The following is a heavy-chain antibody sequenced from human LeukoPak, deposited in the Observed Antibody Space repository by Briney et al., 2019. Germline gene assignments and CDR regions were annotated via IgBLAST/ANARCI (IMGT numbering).Heavy chain of an antibody. Sequence: SGGSLRLSCAASGFTFSSYGVSWVRQAPGKGLEWVSAISSIDGSTYYADSVKGRSTVSRDNSKNTLYLQMNSLRAEDTAVYYCAKVASGSHYNWPFDYWGQGTLVTVSS. CDR2: ISSIDGST. CDR3: AKVASGSHYNWPFDY. V-gene: IGHV3-23*01. CDR1: GFTFSSYG. D-gene: IGHD1-26*01. J-gene: IGHJ4*02.